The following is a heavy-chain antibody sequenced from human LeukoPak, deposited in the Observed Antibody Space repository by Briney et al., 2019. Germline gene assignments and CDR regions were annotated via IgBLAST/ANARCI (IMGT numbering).Heavy chain of an antibody. D-gene: IGHD2-2*01. Sequence: GGSLRLSCAASGFTFSSYWMSWVRQAPGKGLEWVANIKQDGSEKYYVDSVKGRFTISRDNAKNSLYLQMNSLRAEDTAVYYCAIGYCSSTSCRSPYYYMDVWGKGTTVTISS. CDR2: IKQDGSEK. J-gene: IGHJ6*03. CDR1: GFTFSSYW. V-gene: IGHV3-7*03. CDR3: AIGYCSSTSCRSPYYYMDV.